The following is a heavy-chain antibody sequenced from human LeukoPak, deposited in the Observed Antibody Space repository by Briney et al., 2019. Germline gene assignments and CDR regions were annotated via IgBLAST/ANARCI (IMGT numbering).Heavy chain of an antibody. CDR1: GLSISSQS. D-gene: IGHD6-13*01. CDR3: ARVSGPTIATAGILGSLDI. Sequence: GGSLRLSCVASGLSISSQSLNWVRQAPGKGLEWVSSISSTSRYIFYRDSVKGRFTISRDNAKNSVYLQMNSLTSEDTAMYFCARVSGPTIATAGILGSLDIWGHGTLVSVSS. V-gene: IGHV3-21*01. J-gene: IGHJ3*02. CDR2: ISSTSRYI.